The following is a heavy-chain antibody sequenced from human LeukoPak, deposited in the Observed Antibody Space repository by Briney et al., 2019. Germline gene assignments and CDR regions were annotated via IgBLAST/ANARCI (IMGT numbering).Heavy chain of an antibody. Sequence: SETLSLTCAVYGGSFSDYYWSWMRQPPGKGLEGIGEINHSGGTNYNPSLKSRVTISVDTSKNQFSLKLSSVTAADTAVFYCARGGGPEGYYMDVWDKGTTVTVSS. J-gene: IGHJ6*03. CDR3: ARGGGPEGYYMDV. V-gene: IGHV4-34*01. D-gene: IGHD1-14*01. CDR2: INHSGGT. CDR1: GGSFSDYY.